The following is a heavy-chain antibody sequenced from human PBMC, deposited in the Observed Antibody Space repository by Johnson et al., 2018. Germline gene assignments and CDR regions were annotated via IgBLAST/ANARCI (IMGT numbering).Heavy chain of an antibody. Sequence: QVQLVQSGGGVVQPGRSLRLSCAASGFTFSSYGMHWVRQAPGKGLAWVAVISYDGSNKYYADSVKGRFTISRDNSKNTLYLQMNSLRAEDTAVYYCAKDRSPDYYYYYGMDVWGQGTTVTVSS. CDR3: AKDRSPDYYYYYGMDV. CDR2: ISYDGSNK. V-gene: IGHV3-30*18. CDR1: GFTFSSYG. J-gene: IGHJ6*02. D-gene: IGHD2-15*01.